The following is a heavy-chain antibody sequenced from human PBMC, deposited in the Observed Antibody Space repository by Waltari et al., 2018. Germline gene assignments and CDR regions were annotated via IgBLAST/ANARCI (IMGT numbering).Heavy chain of an antibody. Sequence: QVQLVQSGAEVKKPGSSVKVSCKASGGTFSSYAISWVRQAPGQGLEWMGGIIPMFGTANYAQKCQGRGTTTTDESTSTAYMELSSLRSEDTAGYYCARLPGWNPSVWGQGTLVTVSS. V-gene: IGHV1-69*05. CDR3: ARLPGWNPSV. CDR2: IIPMFGTA. D-gene: IGHD1-1*01. J-gene: IGHJ4*02. CDR1: GGTFSSYA.